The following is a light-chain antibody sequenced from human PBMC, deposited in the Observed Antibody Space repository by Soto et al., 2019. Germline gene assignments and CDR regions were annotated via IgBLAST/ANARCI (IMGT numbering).Light chain of an antibody. Sequence: EIVLTQSPATLSLSPGERATLSCRASQSVNSHLAWFQQRPGQAPRLLMYEASTRSTGVPARFSASGSGTDFTLTISGLQSEDFAVYYCQQRSNFGQGTRLEIK. V-gene: IGKV3-11*01. CDR1: QSVNSH. J-gene: IGKJ5*01. CDR2: EAS. CDR3: QQRSN.